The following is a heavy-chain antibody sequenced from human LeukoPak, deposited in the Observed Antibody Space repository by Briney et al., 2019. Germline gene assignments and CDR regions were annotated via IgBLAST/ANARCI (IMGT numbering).Heavy chain of an antibody. Sequence: GGSLRLSCAASGFTFDDYAMHWVRQAPGKGLEWVSGISWNSGSIGYADSVKGRFTISRDNAKNSLYLQMNSLRAEDTALYYCAKGSDFGDYFDYWAREPWSPSPQ. V-gene: IGHV3-9*01. CDR2: ISWNSGSI. J-gene: IGHJ4*02. CDR3: AKGSDFGDYFDY. D-gene: IGHD3-10*01. CDR1: GFTFDDYA.